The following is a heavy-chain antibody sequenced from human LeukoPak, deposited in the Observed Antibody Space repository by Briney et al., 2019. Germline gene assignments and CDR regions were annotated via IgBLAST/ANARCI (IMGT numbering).Heavy chain of an antibody. CDR2: MSYDGSNK. D-gene: IGHD4-17*01. Sequence: GGSLRLSCAASGFTFSSYGMHWVRQAPGKGLEWVAVMSYDGSNKYYADSVKGRFTISRDNSKNTLYLQMNSLRAEDTAVYYCARGYGDQTCDYWGQGTLVTVSS. V-gene: IGHV3-30*03. CDR1: GFTFSSYG. J-gene: IGHJ4*02. CDR3: ARGYGDQTCDY.